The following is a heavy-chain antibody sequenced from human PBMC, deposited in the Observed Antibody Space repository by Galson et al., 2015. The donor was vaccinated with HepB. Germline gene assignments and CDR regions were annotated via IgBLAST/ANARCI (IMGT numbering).Heavy chain of an antibody. J-gene: IGHJ3*02. CDR1: GFTFTSSA. Sequence: SVKVSCKASGFTFTSSAMQWVRQARGQRLEWIGWIVVGSGNTNYAQKFQERVTITRDMSTSTAYMELSSLRSEDTAVYYCAAEPLYSSVWYRAFDIWGQGTMVTVSS. CDR3: AAEPLYSSVWYRAFDI. D-gene: IGHD6-19*01. V-gene: IGHV1-58*02. CDR2: IVVGSGNT.